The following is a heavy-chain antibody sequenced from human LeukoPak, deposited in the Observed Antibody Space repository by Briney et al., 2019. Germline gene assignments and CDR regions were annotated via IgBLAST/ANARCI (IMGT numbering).Heavy chain of an antibody. CDR3: ARGQYYYDSSGQDAFDI. CDR1: GGSISSYY. Sequence: SETLSLTCTVSGGSISSYYWSWIRQPPGKGLEWIGYIYYSGSTNYNPSLKSRVTMSVDTSKNQFSLKLSSVTAADTAVYYCARGQYYYDSSGQDAFDIWGQGTMVTVSS. D-gene: IGHD3-22*01. CDR2: IYYSGST. J-gene: IGHJ3*02. V-gene: IGHV4-59*08.